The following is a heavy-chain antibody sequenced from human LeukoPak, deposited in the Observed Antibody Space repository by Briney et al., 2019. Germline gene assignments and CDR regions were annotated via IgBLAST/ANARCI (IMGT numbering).Heavy chain of an antibody. CDR2: INPNSGGT. CDR1: GYTFTGYY. V-gene: IGHV1-2*02. CDR3: ARGVKLGYCSSTSCPLDY. J-gene: IGHJ4*02. Sequence: ASVKVSCKASGYTFTGYYMHWVRQAPGQGLEWMGWINPNSGGTNYAQKFQGRVTMTRDTSISTAYMELSRLRSDDTAVYYCARGVKLGYCSSTSCPLDYWGQGTLVTVSS. D-gene: IGHD2-2*01.